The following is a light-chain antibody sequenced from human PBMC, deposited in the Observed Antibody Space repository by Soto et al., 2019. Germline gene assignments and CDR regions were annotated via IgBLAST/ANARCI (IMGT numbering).Light chain of an antibody. CDR2: EGS. J-gene: IGLJ1*01. V-gene: IGLV2-23*01. Sequence: QSVLTQPASVSGSPGQSITISCTGTSSDVGSYNLVSWYQQHPGKAPKLMIYEGSKRPSGVSNRFSGSKSGNTAYLTISGLQAEDEADYYCCSYAGSSTFYVFGTGTQLTVL. CDR3: CSYAGSSTFYV. CDR1: SSDVGSYNL.